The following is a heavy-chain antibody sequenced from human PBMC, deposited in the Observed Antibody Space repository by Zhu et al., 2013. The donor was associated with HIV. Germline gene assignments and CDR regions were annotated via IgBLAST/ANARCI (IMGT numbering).Heavy chain of an antibody. CDR1: GYRFSDYY. Sequence: QVQLVQSGTEVKKPGASVRVSCKASGYRFSDYYIHWVRQAPGQGLEWMGWINVNNGGTNYPQKFQGRVTMTRDTSINTAYMELRNLRSADTAVYYCARLWNYDWFDPWGQGTLVIVSS. V-gene: IGHV1-2*02. D-gene: IGHD1-7*01. CDR3: ARLWNYDWFDP. CDR2: INVNNGGT. J-gene: IGHJ5*02.